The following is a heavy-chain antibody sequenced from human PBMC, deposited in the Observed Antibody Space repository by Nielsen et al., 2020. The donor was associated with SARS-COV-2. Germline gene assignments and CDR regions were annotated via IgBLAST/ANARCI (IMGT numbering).Heavy chain of an antibody. J-gene: IGHJ4*02. CDR3: AKGVRGVILD. V-gene: IGHV3-11*01. Sequence: GESLKISCAASGFTFSDYYMSWIRQAPGKGLEWVSYISSSGSTIYYADSVKGRFTISRDNAKNSLYLQMNSLRAEDTALYYCAKGVRGVILDWGQGTLVTVSS. CDR2: ISSSGSTI. D-gene: IGHD3-10*02. CDR1: GFTFSDYY.